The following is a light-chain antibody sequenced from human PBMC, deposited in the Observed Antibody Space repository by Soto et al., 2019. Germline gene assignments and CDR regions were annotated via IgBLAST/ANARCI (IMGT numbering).Light chain of an antibody. CDR1: QSVSSN. CDR2: GAS. V-gene: IGKV3-15*01. Sequence: IVMTQSPATLSVSPGERATLSRRASQSVSSNLAWYQQKPGQAPRLLIYGASTRATNIPARFSGSGSGTEFTLTISSLQSEDFEVYFCQQYNSWLTFGGGTKVEI. CDR3: QQYNSWLT. J-gene: IGKJ4*01.